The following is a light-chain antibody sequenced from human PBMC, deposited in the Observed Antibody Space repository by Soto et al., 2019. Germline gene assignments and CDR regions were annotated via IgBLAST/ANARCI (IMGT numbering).Light chain of an antibody. J-gene: IGKJ3*01. CDR2: GAS. CDR3: QQLNTFPPFFT. Sequence: DLQLTQSPSFLSASVGDRVTITCRASQGISSYLAWYQQKPGKAPELLIYGASTLRPGGASRFSGSGSGTEFTLTISSLQPEDFATYFCQQLNTFPPFFTFGPGTKVDIK. V-gene: IGKV1-9*01. CDR1: QGISSY.